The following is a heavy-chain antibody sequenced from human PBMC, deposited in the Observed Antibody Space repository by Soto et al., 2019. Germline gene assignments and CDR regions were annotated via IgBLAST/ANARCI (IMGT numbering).Heavy chain of an antibody. CDR1: GFTFDDYA. CDR2: ISWNSGSI. CDR3: AKDAYDILTGYEDY. J-gene: IGHJ4*02. D-gene: IGHD3-9*01. Sequence: EVQLVESGGGLVQPGRSLRLSCAASGFTFDDYAMHWVRQAPGKGLEWVSGISWNSGSIGYADSVKGRFTISRDNAKNSLYLQMNSLRAEDTALYYCAKDAYDILTGYEDYWGQGTLVTVSS. V-gene: IGHV3-9*01.